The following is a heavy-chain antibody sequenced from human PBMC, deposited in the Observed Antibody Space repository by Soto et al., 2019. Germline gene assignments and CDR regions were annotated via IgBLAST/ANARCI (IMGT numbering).Heavy chain of an antibody. CDR1: GFTFSSYA. J-gene: IGHJ4*02. D-gene: IGHD3-3*01. CDR3: AKDGAHDFWSGYPDY. Sequence: PGGSLRLSCAASGFTFSSYAMHWVRQAPGKGLEWVAVISYDGSNKYYADSVKGRFTISRDNSKNTLYLQMNSLRAEDTAVYYCAKDGAHDFWSGYPDYWGQGTLVTVSS. CDR2: ISYDGSNK. V-gene: IGHV3-30*04.